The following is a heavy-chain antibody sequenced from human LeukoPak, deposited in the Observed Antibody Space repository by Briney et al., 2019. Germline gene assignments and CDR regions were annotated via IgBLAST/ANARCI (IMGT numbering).Heavy chain of an antibody. CDR3: ARGVDYYDSSGYNI. CDR1: GYTFTGYY. J-gene: IGHJ4*02. D-gene: IGHD3-22*01. V-gene: IGHV1-2*04. Sequence: EASVKVSCTASGYTFTGYYMHWVRQAPGQGLEWMGWINPNSGGTNYAQKFQGWVTMTRDTSISTAYMELSRLRSEDTAVYYCARGVDYYDSSGYNIWGQGTLVTVSS. CDR2: INPNSGGT.